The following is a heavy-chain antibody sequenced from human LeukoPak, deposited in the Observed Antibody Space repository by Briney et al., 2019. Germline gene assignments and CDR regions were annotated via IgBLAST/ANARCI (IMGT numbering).Heavy chain of an antibody. Sequence: EGSLRLSCAASGLTFSSYAMSWVRQAPGKGREWVSCISGSGGSTYHADSVNGRFTISRDNSKKKLYLQMNSMRAEDTAVYYCAKDVGSGSYFDYWGQGTLVTVSS. D-gene: IGHD3-10*01. CDR1: GLTFSSYA. J-gene: IGHJ4*02. CDR3: AKDVGSGSYFDY. V-gene: IGHV3-23*01. CDR2: ISGSGGST.